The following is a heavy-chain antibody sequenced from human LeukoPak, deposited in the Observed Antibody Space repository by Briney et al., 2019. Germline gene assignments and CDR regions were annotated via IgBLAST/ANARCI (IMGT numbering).Heavy chain of an antibody. D-gene: IGHD2-15*01. Sequence: GGSLRLSCAASGFTFSSYWMSWVRQAPGKGLEWVANIKQDGSEKYYVDSVKGRFTISRDNAKNSLYLQMNSLRGEDTALYYCAKAYGACSGGSCYLDYFDYWGQGTLVTVSS. CDR1: GFTFSSYW. V-gene: IGHV3-7*03. J-gene: IGHJ4*02. CDR3: AKAYGACSGGSCYLDYFDY. CDR2: IKQDGSEK.